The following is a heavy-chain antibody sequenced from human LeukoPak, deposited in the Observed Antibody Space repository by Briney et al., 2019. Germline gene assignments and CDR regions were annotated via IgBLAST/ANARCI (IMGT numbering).Heavy chain of an antibody. D-gene: IGHD4-4*01. V-gene: IGHV4-34*01. J-gene: IGHJ6*02. Sequence: PSETLSLTCAVYGGSFSGYYWSWIRQPPGKGLEGIGEINHSGSTNYNPSLKSRVTISVDPSKNQFSLKLSSVTAADTAVYYCARGHDYSNRYRLYYYYGMDVWGQGTTVTVSS. CDR1: GGSFSGYY. CDR3: ARGHDYSNRYRLYYYYGMDV. CDR2: INHSGST.